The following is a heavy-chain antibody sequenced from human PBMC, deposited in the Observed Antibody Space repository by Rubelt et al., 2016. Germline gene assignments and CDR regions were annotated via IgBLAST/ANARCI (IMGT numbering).Heavy chain of an antibody. D-gene: IGHD1-7*01. J-gene: IGHJ6*02. Sequence: EVHLVESGGDLVQPGGSLRLFCTGSGFTFSNYWMHWVRQAPRAGLMWVARINSDANTINYAASVEGRFTISRDDAKNALYLRKNSLRAEDTAVYYCAKVGMTGTTFSYGMDVWGQGTTVTVSS. CDR3: AKVGMTGTTFSYGMDV. V-gene: IGHV3-74*01. CDR1: GFTFSNYW. CDR2: INSDANTI.